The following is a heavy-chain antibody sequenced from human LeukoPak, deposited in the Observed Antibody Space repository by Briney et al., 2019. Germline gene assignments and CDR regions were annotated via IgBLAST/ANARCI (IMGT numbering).Heavy chain of an antibody. D-gene: IGHD2-2*01. CDR3: ARLPGEYCSSTSCSNWFDP. CDR2: INHSGST. CDR1: GGSFSGYY. J-gene: IGHJ5*02. V-gene: IGHV4-34*01. Sequence: SETLSLTCAVYGGSFSGYYWSWIRQPPGKGLEWIGEINHSGSTNYNPSLKSRVTISVDTSKNQFSLKLSSVTAADTAEYYCARLPGEYCSSTSCSNWFDPWGQGTLVTISS.